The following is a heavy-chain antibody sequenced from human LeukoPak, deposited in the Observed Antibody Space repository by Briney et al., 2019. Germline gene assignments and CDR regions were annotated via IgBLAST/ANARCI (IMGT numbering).Heavy chain of an antibody. CDR3: ARSSLYYGMDV. Sequence: GGSLRLSCAASGFTFSSYEMNWVRQAPGKGLEWVSYISSSGSTIYYADSVKGRFTISRENAKNSLYLQMNSLRAEDTAVYYCARSSLYYGMDVWGQGTTVTVSS. J-gene: IGHJ6*02. CDR2: ISSSGSTI. V-gene: IGHV3-48*03. CDR1: GFTFSSYE.